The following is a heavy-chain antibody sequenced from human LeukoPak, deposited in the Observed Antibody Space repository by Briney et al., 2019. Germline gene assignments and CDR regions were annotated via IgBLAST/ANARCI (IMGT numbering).Heavy chain of an antibody. J-gene: IGHJ4*02. CDR2: ISGSGGST. Sequence: GGSLRLSCAASGFTFRSYAMSWVRQAPGKGLEWVSAISGSGGSTYYADSVKSRFTISRDNSKNTLYLQMNSLRAEDTAVYYCAKGSLLWFGELHLIDYWGQGTLVTVSS. V-gene: IGHV3-23*01. CDR1: GFTFRSYA. D-gene: IGHD3-10*01. CDR3: AKGSLLWFGELHLIDY.